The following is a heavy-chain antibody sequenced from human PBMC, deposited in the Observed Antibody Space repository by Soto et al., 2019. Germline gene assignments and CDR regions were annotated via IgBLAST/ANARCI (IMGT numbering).Heavy chain of an antibody. V-gene: IGHV4-59*08. CDR3: ARRWGRTFDY. Sequence: PSETLSLTCTVSGGSIGSYYWSWIRQPPGKGLEWIGYIYYSGSTNYNPSLKSRVTISVDTSKNQFSLKLSSVTAADTAVYYCARRWGRTFDYWGQGTLVTVSS. D-gene: IGHD7-27*01. J-gene: IGHJ4*02. CDR2: IYYSGST. CDR1: GGSIGSYY.